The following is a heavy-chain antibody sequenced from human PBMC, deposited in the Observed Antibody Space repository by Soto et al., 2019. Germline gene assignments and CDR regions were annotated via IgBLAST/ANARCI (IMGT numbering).Heavy chain of an antibody. CDR2: VYHSAPT. CDR1: GGSVNSAHHF. Sequence: QVRLQESGPGLVKPSETMSLTCTASGGSVNSAHHFWSWLRLPPGKGLEWIGYVYHSAPTNYSPSLRSRVTRSADTSKNHFSRMLKSVTAADTALYFCARGEWGSGHYGMDVWGRGTSVTVSS. J-gene: IGHJ6*02. V-gene: IGHV4-61*03. CDR3: ARGEWGSGHYGMDV. D-gene: IGHD2-15*01.